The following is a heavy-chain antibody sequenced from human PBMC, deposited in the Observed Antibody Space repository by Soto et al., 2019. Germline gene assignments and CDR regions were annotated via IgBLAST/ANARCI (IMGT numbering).Heavy chain of an antibody. Sequence: QVQLVQSGAEVKRPGASVKVSCKTSGHTFVSYDINWVRQAPGQGLEWMGWMNPKSGNAGYAQKFQGRVTMTRDISIDTAYLELSSLRSEDTAVYYCARVSLLHPYLDVWGKGTPVTVSS. CDR2: MNPKSGNA. D-gene: IGHD5-18*01. CDR3: ARVSLLHPYLDV. CDR1: GHTFVSYD. J-gene: IGHJ6*04. V-gene: IGHV1-8*01.